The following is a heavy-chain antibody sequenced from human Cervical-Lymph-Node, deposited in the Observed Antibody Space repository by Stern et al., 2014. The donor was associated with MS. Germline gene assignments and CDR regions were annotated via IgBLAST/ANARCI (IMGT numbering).Heavy chain of an antibody. V-gene: IGHV2-5*08. J-gene: IGHJ4*02. D-gene: IGHD4/OR15-4a*01. CDR3: ALSPDDYGGDVWGY. CDR1: GFSLDTSGTN. Sequence: QVTLRESGPTLVRPTQTLTLTCTLSGFSLDTSGTNVARIRQPPGKALEWLALPYLDDDKHYSPSQQGRIAITNDSSKRQYVLTMSNMGPVDTATYYCALSPDDYGGDVWGYWGQGTRVAVSS. CDR2: PYLDDDK.